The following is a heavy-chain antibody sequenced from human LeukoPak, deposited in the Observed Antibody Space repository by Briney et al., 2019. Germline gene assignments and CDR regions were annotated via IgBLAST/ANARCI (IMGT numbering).Heavy chain of an antibody. Sequence: GGSLRLSCAASGFTFSGYAMIWVRRAPGKGLEWVSAISGSGGSAFYADSVKGRFTISRDNSKNTLYLQMNSLRAGDTAVYHCARGGNNEYYYYMDVWGKGTTVTISS. J-gene: IGHJ6*03. CDR1: GFTFSGYA. CDR2: ISGSGGSA. CDR3: ARGGNNEYYYYMDV. V-gene: IGHV3-23*01. D-gene: IGHD1/OR15-1a*01.